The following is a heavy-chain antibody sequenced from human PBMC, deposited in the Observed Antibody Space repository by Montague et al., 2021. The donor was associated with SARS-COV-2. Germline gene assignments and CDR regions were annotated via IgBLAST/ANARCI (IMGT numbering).Heavy chain of an antibody. Sequence: SLSLSCAASGFTFSSYWMSWFRQAPGKGLEWVANIKQDGSEKYYVDSVKGRFTISRDNAKNSLYLQMNSLRAEDTAVYYCAIYLGGYCSGGSCYFAYWGQGTLVTVSS. CDR2: IKQDGSEK. J-gene: IGHJ4*02. CDR3: AIYLGGYCSGGSCYFAY. D-gene: IGHD2-15*01. CDR1: GFTFSSYW. V-gene: IGHV3-7*03.